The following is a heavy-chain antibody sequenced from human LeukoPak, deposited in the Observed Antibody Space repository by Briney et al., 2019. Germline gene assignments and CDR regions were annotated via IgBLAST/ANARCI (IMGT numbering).Heavy chain of an antibody. V-gene: IGHV4-39*07. CDR3: ARIPGGYYDFWSGYSHFDY. J-gene: IGHJ4*02. CDR2: IYYSGST. CDR1: GGSISSSSYY. D-gene: IGHD3-3*01. Sequence: SETLSLTCTVSGGSISSSSYYWGWIRQPPGKGLEWIGSIYYSGSTYYNPSLKSRVTISVDTSKNQFSLKLSSVTAADTAVYYCARIPGGYYDFWSGYSHFDYWGQGTLVTVSS.